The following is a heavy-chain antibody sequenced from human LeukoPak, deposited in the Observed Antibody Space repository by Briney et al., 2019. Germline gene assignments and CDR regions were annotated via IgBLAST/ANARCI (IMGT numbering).Heavy chain of an antibody. V-gene: IGHV3-23*01. CDR3: AMFVAARGYFDY. CDR1: GFTFSSYA. D-gene: IGHD1-26*01. J-gene: IGHJ4*02. CDR2: ISGSGGST. Sequence: GGSLRLSCAASGFTFSSYAMSWVRQAPGKGLEWVSAISGSGGSTYYADSVKGRFTISRDNSKNTLYLQMNSLRAEDTAVYYCAMFVAARGYFDYWGQGTLATVSS.